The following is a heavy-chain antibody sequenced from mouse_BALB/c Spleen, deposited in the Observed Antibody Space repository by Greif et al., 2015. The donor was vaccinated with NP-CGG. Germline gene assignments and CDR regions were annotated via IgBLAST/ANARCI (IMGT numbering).Heavy chain of an antibody. Sequence: EVQGVESGAELVKPGASVKLSCTASGFNIKDTYMHWVKQRPEQGLEWIGRIDPANGNTKYDPKFQGKATITADTSSNTAYLQLSSLTSEDTAVYYCARARPYYAMDYWGQGTSVTVSS. CDR1: GFNIKDTY. D-gene: IGHD3-1*01. CDR2: IDPANGNT. V-gene: IGHV14-3*02. CDR3: ARARPYYAMDY. J-gene: IGHJ4*01.